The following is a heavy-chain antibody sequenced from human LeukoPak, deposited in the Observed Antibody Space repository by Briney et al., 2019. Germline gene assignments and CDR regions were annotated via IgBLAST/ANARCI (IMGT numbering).Heavy chain of an antibody. J-gene: IGHJ4*02. CDR1: GGTFSSYA. Sequence: ASVKVSCKASGGTFSSYAISWVRQAPGQGLEWMGGIIPIFGTANYAQRFQGRVTITADESTSTAYMELSSLRSEDTAVYYCALTRELLGLYYFDYWGQGTLVTVSS. V-gene: IGHV1-69*01. D-gene: IGHD1-26*01. CDR2: IIPIFGTA. CDR3: ALTRELLGLYYFDY.